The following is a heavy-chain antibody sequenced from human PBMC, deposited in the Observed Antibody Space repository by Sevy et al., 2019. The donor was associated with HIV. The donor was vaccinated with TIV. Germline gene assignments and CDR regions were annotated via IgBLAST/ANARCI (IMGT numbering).Heavy chain of an antibody. J-gene: IGHJ3*01. Sequence: GGSLRLSCAAFGFTFSNYGMTWVRQAPGKGLEWVSSVSGSGGKRYNADSVKGRFTISRDNIKNKLYLQMNSRRAEDTAVYYCARRGNYYGDAFDFWGQGTVVTVSS. CDR2: VSGSGGKR. D-gene: IGHD3-10*01. CDR3: ARRGNYYGDAFDF. V-gene: IGHV3-23*01. CDR1: GFTFSNYG.